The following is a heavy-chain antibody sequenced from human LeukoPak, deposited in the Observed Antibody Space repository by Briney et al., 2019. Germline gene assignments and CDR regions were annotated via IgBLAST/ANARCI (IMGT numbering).Heavy chain of an antibody. CDR1: GYTFTSYG. Sequence: SVKVSCKASGYTFTSYGISWVRQAPGQGLEWMGGIIPIFGTANYAQKFQGRVTITADESTSTAYMELSSLRSEDTAVYYCFDSSGYYNWFDPWGQGTLVTVSS. D-gene: IGHD3-22*01. CDR3: FDSSGYYNWFDP. CDR2: IIPIFGTA. J-gene: IGHJ5*02. V-gene: IGHV1-69*13.